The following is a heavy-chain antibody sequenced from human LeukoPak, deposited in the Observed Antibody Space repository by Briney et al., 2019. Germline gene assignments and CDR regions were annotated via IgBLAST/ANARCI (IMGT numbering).Heavy chain of an antibody. CDR1: GFTFSDYY. CDR2: ISSSGSTI. D-gene: IGHD6-19*01. Sequence: PGGSLRLSCAAPGFTFSDYYMSWIRQAPGKGLEWVSYISSSGSTIYYADSVKGRFTISRDNAKNSLYLQMNSLRAEVTAVYYCARDTGYSSGWRNNWFDPWGQGTLVTVSS. CDR3: ARDTGYSSGWRNNWFDP. V-gene: IGHV3-11*04. J-gene: IGHJ5*02.